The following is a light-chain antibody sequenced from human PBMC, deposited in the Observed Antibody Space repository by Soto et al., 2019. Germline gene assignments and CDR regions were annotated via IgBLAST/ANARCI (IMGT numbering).Light chain of an antibody. CDR1: QGISSH. Sequence: AIRMTQSPSSFSASTGDRVTITCRASQGISSHLAWYQVKPGKAPRLLIYTASYLESGVPSRFSDRGSGKYFTLSISSLQSEDCAVYYCQQYFSYPLTFGGGTKVEIK. CDR3: QQYFSYPLT. J-gene: IGKJ4*01. V-gene: IGKV1-8*01. CDR2: TAS.